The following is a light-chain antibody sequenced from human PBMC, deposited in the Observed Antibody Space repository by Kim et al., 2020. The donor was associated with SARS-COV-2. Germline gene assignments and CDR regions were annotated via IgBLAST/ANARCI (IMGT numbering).Light chain of an antibody. V-gene: IGKV3-15*01. CDR2: GAS. Sequence: EILMTQSPATLSVSPGERATLSCRSSQSVSSNLAWYQQKPGQAPRLLIYGASTRATGIPARFSGSGSGTEFTFTISSLQSEDFALYFCQQYNNWPRTFGQGTKVDIK. CDR3: QQYNNWPRT. CDR1: QSVSSN. J-gene: IGKJ1*01.